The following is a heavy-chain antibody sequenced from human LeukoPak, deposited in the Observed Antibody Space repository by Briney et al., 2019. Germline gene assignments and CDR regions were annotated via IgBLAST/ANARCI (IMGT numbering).Heavy chain of an antibody. CDR2: ISGSGGST. CDR3: ARQHPSYYDSSGHYLVDY. CDR1: GFTFSSYA. Sequence: GGSLRLSCAASGFTFSSYAMSWVRQAPGKGLEWVSAISGSGGSTYYADSVKGRFTISRDNIKNTLFLQVDSLRAEDTAVYYCARQHPSYYDSSGHYLVDYWGQGTLVAVSS. V-gene: IGHV3-23*01. D-gene: IGHD3-22*01. J-gene: IGHJ4*02.